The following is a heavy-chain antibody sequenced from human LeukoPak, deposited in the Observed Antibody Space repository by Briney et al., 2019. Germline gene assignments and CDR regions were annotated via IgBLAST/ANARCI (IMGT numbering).Heavy chain of an antibody. CDR2: IYSSGST. CDR3: ARRIAAPSYYYYXYMDX. D-gene: IGHD6-13*01. V-gene: IGHV4-59*12. Sequence: SETLSLTCTVSGASINSYYWSWIRQPPGKGLEWIGYIYSSGSTNYNPSLKSRVTISVDTSKNQFSLKLSSVTAADTAVYYCARRIAAPSYYYYXYMDXWXXXTTVTIS. J-gene: IGHJ6*03. CDR1: GASINSYY.